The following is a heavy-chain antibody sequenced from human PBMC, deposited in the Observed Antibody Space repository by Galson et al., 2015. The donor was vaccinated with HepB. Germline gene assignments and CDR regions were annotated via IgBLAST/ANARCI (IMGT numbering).Heavy chain of an antibody. CDR2: MNPNSGNT. CDR1: GYTFTSYD. J-gene: IGHJ6*03. V-gene: IGHV1-8*01. CDR3: ARGLVAARHYYYYMDV. Sequence: SVKVSCKASGYTFTSYDINWVRQATGQGLEWMGWMNPNSGNTGYAKKFQGRVTMTRNNSISTAYMELSSLRSEDTAVYYCARGLVAARHYYYYMDVWGKGTTVTVSS. D-gene: IGHD6-6*01.